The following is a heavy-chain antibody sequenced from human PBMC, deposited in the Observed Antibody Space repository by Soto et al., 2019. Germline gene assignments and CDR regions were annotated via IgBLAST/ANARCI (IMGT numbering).Heavy chain of an antibody. J-gene: IGHJ4*02. CDR1: GYIFINYY. D-gene: IGHD6-19*01. Sequence: QVQLVQSGAEVKKPGASVKVSCKTSGYIFINYYIFWVRQGPGQGLEWMGIINPSGGSTSYAQKFQDRGTMTRDTSTSTVYLQLTNLRSEDTAVYYCARGGNAVAGFDYWGPGTLVTVSS. CDR2: INPSGGST. V-gene: IGHV1-46*01. CDR3: ARGGNAVAGFDY.